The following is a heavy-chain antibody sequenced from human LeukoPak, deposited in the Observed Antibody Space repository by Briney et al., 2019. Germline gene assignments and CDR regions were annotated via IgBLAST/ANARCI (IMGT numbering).Heavy chain of an antibody. J-gene: IGHJ6*04. D-gene: IGHD2-21*02. V-gene: IGHV3-30-3*01. CDR2: ISYDGSNK. Sequence: GGSLRLSCAASGFTFTTYAMHWVRQAPGKGLEWVAVISYDGSNKYYVDSVKGRFTISRDNYKNTLNLQMNSLRAEDTAVYYCARDHDSRGYYGRDVWGEGTTVTVSS. CDR3: ARDHDSRGYYGRDV. CDR1: GFTFTTYA.